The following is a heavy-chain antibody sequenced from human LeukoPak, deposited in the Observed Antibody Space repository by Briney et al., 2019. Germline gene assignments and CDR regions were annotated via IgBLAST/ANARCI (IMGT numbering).Heavy chain of an antibody. V-gene: IGHV3-23*01. CDR2: ISGSGGST. CDR1: GFTFSSYA. D-gene: IGHD6-19*01. J-gene: IGHJ4*02. Sequence: GGSLRLSCAASGFTFSSYAMSWVRQAPGKGLEWVSVISGSGGSTYYADSVKGRFTMSRDNSKNTLYLQMNSLRVEDTAVYYCAKRDAVAGANDYWGQGTLVTVSS. CDR3: AKRDAVAGANDY.